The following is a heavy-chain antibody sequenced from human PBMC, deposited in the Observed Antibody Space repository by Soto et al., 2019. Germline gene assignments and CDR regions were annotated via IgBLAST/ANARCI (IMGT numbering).Heavy chain of an antibody. V-gene: IGHV1-18*04. J-gene: IGHJ6*02. CDR1: CYTFTSYG. D-gene: IGHD3-3*01. Sequence: QVQLVQSGAEVKKPGASVKVSCKASCYTFTSYGISWARQAPGQGLEWMGWISSYNGNTNYAQKLQGRVTMTTDTATSTAYVELRSLRSGDTAVYYCARGRYYDFWSGFGPSRSRDYGMDVWGQGTTVTVSS. CDR3: ARGRYYDFWSGFGPSRSRDYGMDV. CDR2: ISSYNGNT.